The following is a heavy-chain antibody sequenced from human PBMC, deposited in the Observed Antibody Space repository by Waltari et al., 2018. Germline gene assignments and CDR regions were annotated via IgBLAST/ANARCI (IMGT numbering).Heavy chain of an antibody. J-gene: IGHJ4*02. CDR3: GSSNFDY. V-gene: IGHV7-4-1*02. CDR2: INTITGNP. CDR1: GYTFNSYA. Sequence: QVQLVQSGSELKKPGASVKVSCKASGYTFNSYAMNWGRQAPGQGLEWMGWINTITGNPTDAQGFTGRFVFSWDASVITAYLQISSLKAEDTAVYYCGSSNFDYWGQGTLVTVSS. D-gene: IGHD6-13*01.